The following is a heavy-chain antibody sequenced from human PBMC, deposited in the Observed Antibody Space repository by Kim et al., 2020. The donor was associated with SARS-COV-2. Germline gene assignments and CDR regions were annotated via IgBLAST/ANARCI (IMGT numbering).Heavy chain of an antibody. CDR2: IWYDGSNK. CDR3: ARDMYSGSRISTFLY. CDR1: GFTFSSYG. J-gene: IGHJ4*02. Sequence: GGSLRLSCAASGFTFSSYGMHWVRQAPGKGLEWVAVIWYDGSNKYYADSVKGRFTISRDNSKNTLYLQMNSLRAEDTAVYYCARDMYSGSRISTFLYWGQGTLVTVSS. D-gene: IGHD1-26*01. V-gene: IGHV3-33*01.